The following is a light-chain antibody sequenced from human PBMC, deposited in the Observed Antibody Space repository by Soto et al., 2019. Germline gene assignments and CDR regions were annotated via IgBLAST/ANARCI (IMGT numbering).Light chain of an antibody. CDR3: QQLNSHPRT. Sequence: DIQLTQSPIFLSASVGDRVTISCRASQAICNYLVWYQQKQGKAPNLLIFGASTLQSEVPSRFSGSGAGTEFTLTISSLQPEDFATYYCQQLNSHPRTFGQGTKLEIK. CDR1: QAICNY. CDR2: GAS. J-gene: IGKJ2*01. V-gene: IGKV1-9*01.